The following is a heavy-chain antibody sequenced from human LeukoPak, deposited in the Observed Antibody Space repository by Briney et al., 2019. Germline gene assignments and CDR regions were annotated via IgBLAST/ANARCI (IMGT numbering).Heavy chain of an antibody. CDR2: IRYDGSNK. Sequence: QTGGSLRLSCAASGFTFSSYGMHWVRQAPGKGLEWVAFIRYDGSNKYYADSVKGRFTISRDNSKNTLYLQMNSLRAEDTAVYYCASHDYEAFDIWGQGTMVTVSS. V-gene: IGHV3-30*02. CDR1: GFTFSSYG. D-gene: IGHD4-17*01. J-gene: IGHJ3*02. CDR3: ASHDYEAFDI.